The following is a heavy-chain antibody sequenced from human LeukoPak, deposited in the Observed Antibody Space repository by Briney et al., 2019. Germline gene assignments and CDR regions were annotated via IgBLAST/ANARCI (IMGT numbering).Heavy chain of an antibody. CDR2: ISGSGGST. J-gene: IGHJ4*02. CDR3: AKPTAGVLDY. CDR1: GFTFSSYA. Sequence: PGGSLRLSCGASGFTFSSYAMSWVRQAPGKGLEWVSAISGSGGSTYYADSVKGRFTISRDNSKNTLYLQMNGLRAEDTAVYYCAKPTAGVLDYWGQGTLVTVSS. D-gene: IGHD2-8*01. V-gene: IGHV3-23*01.